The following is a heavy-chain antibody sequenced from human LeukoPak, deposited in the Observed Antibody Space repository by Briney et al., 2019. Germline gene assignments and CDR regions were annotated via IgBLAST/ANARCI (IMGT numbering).Heavy chain of an antibody. Sequence: GRFTISRDNAKNSLYLQMNSLRAEDTAVYYCAKDDGPYSSGWYVLTDYYYGMDVWGQGTTVTVSS. CDR3: AKDDGPYSSGWYVLTDYYYGMDV. D-gene: IGHD6-19*01. J-gene: IGHJ6*02. V-gene: IGHV3-11*05.